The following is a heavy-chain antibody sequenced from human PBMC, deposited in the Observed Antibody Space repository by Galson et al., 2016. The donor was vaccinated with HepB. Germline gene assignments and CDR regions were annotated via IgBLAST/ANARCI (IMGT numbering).Heavy chain of an antibody. V-gene: IGHV3-9*01. CDR3: AKDIGRGTSYYFYGMDV. D-gene: IGHD3/OR15-3a*01. J-gene: IGHJ6*02. CDR1: GFTLDNYA. CDR2: ISWNSGAI. Sequence: SLRLSCAASGFTLDNYAMHWVRQAPGKGLEWVSGISWNSGAIGYADSVKGRFTVSRDNAKNSLYLQMNSLRAEDTALYYCAKDIGRGTSYYFYGMDVWGHGTTVTVSS.